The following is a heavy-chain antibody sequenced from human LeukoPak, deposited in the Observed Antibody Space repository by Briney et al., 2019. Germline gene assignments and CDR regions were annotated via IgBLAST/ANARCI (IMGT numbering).Heavy chain of an antibody. Sequence: ASVKVSCKASGYTFTRYFIHWVRQPPGQGLEWMGIVSPSGGSTSYAQKFQGRVTITRNTSISTAYMELSSLRSEDTAVYYCARGAPHKDYWGQGTLVTVSS. CDR3: ARGAPHKDY. CDR1: GYTFTRYF. V-gene: IGHV1-46*01. J-gene: IGHJ4*02. CDR2: VSPSGGST.